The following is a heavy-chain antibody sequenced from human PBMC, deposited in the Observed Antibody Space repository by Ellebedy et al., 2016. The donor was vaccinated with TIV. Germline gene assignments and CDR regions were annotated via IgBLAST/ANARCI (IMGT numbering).Heavy chain of an antibody. V-gene: IGHV3-7*01. CDR1: GFTFSSYW. CDR2: IHPGGGET. Sequence: GGSLRLXXAASGFTFSSYWMSWVRQAPGKGLEWVANIHPGGGETYYVESMKGRFTISRDNAKNSLFLQLNSLRAEDTAVYYCARVLAAAVDCWGQGTLVTVSS. CDR3: ARVLAAAVDC. D-gene: IGHD6-13*01. J-gene: IGHJ4*02.